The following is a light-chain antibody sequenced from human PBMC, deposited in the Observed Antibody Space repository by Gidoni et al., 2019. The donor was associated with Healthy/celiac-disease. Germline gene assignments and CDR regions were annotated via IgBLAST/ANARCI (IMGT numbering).Light chain of an antibody. CDR2: DAF. Sequence: DIQMTQSPSTLSASVGDRVTITCRASQSISSWLAWYQQKPGKAPKLLIYDAFSLESGVPSRFSGSGSGPEFTLPIPSLQSDVFAIYYCQQYNSYSPWTFGQGTKVEIK. J-gene: IGKJ1*01. CDR1: QSISSW. CDR3: QQYNSYSPWT. V-gene: IGKV1-5*01.